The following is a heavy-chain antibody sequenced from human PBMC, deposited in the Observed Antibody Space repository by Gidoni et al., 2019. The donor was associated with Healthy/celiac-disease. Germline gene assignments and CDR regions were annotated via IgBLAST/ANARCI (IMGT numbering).Heavy chain of an antibody. CDR2: INPSGGST. J-gene: IGHJ4*02. V-gene: IGHV1-46*01. CDR3: AREGGLVGATADFDY. CDR1: GYTFTSYY. D-gene: IGHD1-26*01. Sequence: QVQLVQSGAEVKKPGASVKVSCKASGYTFTSYYMHWVRQAPGQGLEWMGIINPSGGSTSYAQKFQGRVTMTRDTSTSTVYMELSSLRSEDTAVYYCAREGGLVGATADFDYWGQGTLVTVSS.